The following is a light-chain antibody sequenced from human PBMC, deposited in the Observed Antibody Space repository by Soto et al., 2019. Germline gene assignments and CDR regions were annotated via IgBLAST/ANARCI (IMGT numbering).Light chain of an antibody. Sequence: DIQMTQSPSSLSASVGGRVTITCQASQDISNYLNWYQQKPGKAPKLLIYDASNLETGVPSRFSGSGSETDFTFTISSLQPEDIATYYCQQYDNLPRLTFGGGTKVDIK. CDR2: DAS. CDR3: QQYDNLPRLT. V-gene: IGKV1-33*01. CDR1: QDISNY. J-gene: IGKJ4*01.